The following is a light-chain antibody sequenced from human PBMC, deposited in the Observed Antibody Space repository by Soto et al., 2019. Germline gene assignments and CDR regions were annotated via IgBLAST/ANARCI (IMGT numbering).Light chain of an antibody. CDR1: QSITSGY. CDR2: GAS. Sequence: EVVLTQSPGTLSLSPGERATLSCRASQSITSGYLAWSQQKPGQAPRLLIYGASSRATGIPDRFSGSGSGTDFTLTISRLEPEDFAVYYCQQYHSSPRTFGQGTKVDI. CDR3: QQYHSSPRT. V-gene: IGKV3-20*01. J-gene: IGKJ1*01.